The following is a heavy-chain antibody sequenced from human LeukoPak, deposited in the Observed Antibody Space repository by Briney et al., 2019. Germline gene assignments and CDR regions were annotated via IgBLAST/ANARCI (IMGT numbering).Heavy chain of an antibody. CDR2: IYYSGST. J-gene: IGHJ4*02. CDR1: GGSISSSSYY. V-gene: IGHV4-39*07. D-gene: IGHD3-9*01. CDR3: ARCKHVEYYDILTGYYNDGLDYFDY. Sequence: PSETLSLTCTVSGGSISSSSYYWGWIRQPPGKGLEWIGSIYYSGSTYYNPSLKSRVTISVDTSKNQFSLKLSSVTAADTAVYYCARCKHVEYYDILTGYYNDGLDYFDYWGQGTLVTVSS.